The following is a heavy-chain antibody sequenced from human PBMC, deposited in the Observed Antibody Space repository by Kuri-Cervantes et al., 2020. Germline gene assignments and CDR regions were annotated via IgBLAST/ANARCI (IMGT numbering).Heavy chain of an antibody. V-gene: IGHV3-9*01. CDR3: AKDLSSNWYGYFDL. D-gene: IGHD6-13*01. J-gene: IGHJ2*01. Sequence: GGSLRLSCAASGFTFDDYAMHWVRQAPGKGLEWVSGISWSSGSIGYADSVKGRFTISRDNAKNSLHLQLNSLRDEDTALYYCAKDLSSNWYGYFDLWGRGTLVTVSS. CDR1: GFTFDDYA. CDR2: ISWSSGSI.